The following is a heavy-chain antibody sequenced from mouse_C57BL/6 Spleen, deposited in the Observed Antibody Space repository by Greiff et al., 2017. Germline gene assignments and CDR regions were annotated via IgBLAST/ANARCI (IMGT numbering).Heavy chain of an antibody. V-gene: IGHV1-18*01. CDR2: INPNDGGT. Sequence: EVQLQQSGPELVKPGASVKIPCKASGYTFTDYNMDWVKQSHGKSLEWIGDINPNDGGTNYTQKFKGKATLTADKSSSTAYMQLRSLTSEDTAVYYCARSGDYDYFDYWGQGTTLTVSS. CDR3: ARSGDYDYFDY. CDR1: GYTFTDYN. D-gene: IGHD2-4*01. J-gene: IGHJ2*01.